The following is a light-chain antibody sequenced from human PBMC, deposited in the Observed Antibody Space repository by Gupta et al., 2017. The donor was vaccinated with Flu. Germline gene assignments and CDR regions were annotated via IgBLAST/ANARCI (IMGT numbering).Light chain of an antibody. J-gene: IGLJ1*01. CDR3: QVWDRTTYV. Sequence: SYALTQPPSVSAFPGLTGTSTCSGDKLGYKYVSWYQHNPGQPPVMVIYHDIKRPSGIPERFSGSNSGNTATLTISETQAMDEADYYCQVWDRTTYVFGSGTKVTVL. CDR2: HDI. V-gene: IGLV3-1*01. CDR1: KLGYKY.